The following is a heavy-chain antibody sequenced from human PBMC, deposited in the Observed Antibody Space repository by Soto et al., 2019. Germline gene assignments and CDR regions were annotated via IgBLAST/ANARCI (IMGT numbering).Heavy chain of an antibody. CDR2: MHYTGCS. Sequence: SETLSLTCSFSGDSVTSHYLTWIRQSPGKGLEWIGSMHYTGCSHYNPSLKSRVTISVDTSKNQFSLKLSSVTAADTAVYYCARHKYSSSPFDYWGQGTLVTVSS. V-gene: IGHV4-59*08. CDR1: GDSVTSHY. D-gene: IGHD6-6*01. J-gene: IGHJ4*02. CDR3: ARHKYSSSPFDY.